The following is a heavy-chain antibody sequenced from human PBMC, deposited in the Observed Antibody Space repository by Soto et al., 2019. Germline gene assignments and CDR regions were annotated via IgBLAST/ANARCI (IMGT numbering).Heavy chain of an antibody. D-gene: IGHD2-2*01. CDR1: WVKFSINH. CDR2: MYSGGST. Sequence: GAVTLSWAASWVKFSINHLSSVRQAPGKVLEWVSIMYSGGSTCCADYVKGRITVSRDNAKDALYLKMNSPRAEDTAVYHCARLQLSYYGMDGWGRGTTVTV. CDR3: ARLQLSYYGMDG. V-gene: IGHV3-53*01. J-gene: IGHJ6*02.